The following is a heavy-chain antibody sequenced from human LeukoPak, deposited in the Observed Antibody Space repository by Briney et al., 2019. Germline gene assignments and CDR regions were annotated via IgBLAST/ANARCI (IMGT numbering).Heavy chain of an antibody. D-gene: IGHD2-2*01. J-gene: IGHJ4*02. V-gene: IGHV4-34*01. CDR3: ARGLADCSSTSCYVDY. CDR2: INHSGST. CDR1: GGSFSGYY. Sequence: SETLSLTCAVYGGSFSGYYWSWIRQPPGKGLEWIGEINHSGSTNYNPSLKSRVTISVDTSKNQFSLKLSSVTAADTAVYYCARGLADCSSTSCYVDYWGQGILVTVSS.